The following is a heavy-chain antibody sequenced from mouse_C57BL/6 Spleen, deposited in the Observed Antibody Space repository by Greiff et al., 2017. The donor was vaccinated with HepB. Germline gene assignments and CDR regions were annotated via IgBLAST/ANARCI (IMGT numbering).Heavy chain of an antibody. CDR1: GYTFTSYW. J-gene: IGHJ3*01. D-gene: IGHD3-1*01. CDR2: IDPSDSYT. V-gene: IGHV1-69*01. Sequence: QVQLQQPGAELVMPGASVKLSCKASGYTFTSYWMHWVKQRPGQGLEWIGEIDPSDSYTNYNQKFKGKSTLTVDKSSSTAYMQLSSLTSEDSAVYYCASGGTGTFAYWGQGTLVTVSA. CDR3: ASGGTGTFAY.